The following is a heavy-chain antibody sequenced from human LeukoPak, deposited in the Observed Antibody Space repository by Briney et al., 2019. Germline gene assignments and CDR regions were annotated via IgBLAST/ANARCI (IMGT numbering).Heavy chain of an antibody. CDR3: ARQEDNWNDVVY. V-gene: IGHV5-51*01. J-gene: IGHJ4*02. Sequence: GAPLKISSKGSGSRFTSYWIGWVRRLPGKGLEWMGIIYPGDSDTSFRPSFQGQVTISADKSNSPAYLQWSSLEASAPPMYYCARQEDNWNDVVYWGQGTLVTVSS. D-gene: IGHD1-1*01. CDR2: IYPGDSDT. CDR1: GSRFTSYW.